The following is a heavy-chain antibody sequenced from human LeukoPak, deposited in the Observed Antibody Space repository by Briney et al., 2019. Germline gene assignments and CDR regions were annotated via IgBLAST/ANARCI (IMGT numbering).Heavy chain of an antibody. Sequence: PSETLSLTCAVSGYSISSGYYWGWIRQPPGKGLEWIGSIYHSGSTYYNPSLKSRVTISVDTSKNQFSLKLSSVTAADTAVYYCARGRRVGATIIDYWGQGTLVTVSS. D-gene: IGHD1-26*01. CDR1: GYSISSGYY. CDR3: ARGRRVGATIIDY. J-gene: IGHJ4*02. V-gene: IGHV4-38-2*01. CDR2: IYHSGST.